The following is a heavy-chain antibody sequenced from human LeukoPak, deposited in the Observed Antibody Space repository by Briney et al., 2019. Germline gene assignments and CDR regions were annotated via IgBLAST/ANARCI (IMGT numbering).Heavy chain of an antibody. Sequence: PSETLSLTCAVYGGSFSGYYWSWIRQPPGKGLEWIGEINHSGNTNYNPSLKSRVTISVDTSKNQFSLKLSSVTAADTAVYYCARRSWIQTPFDYWGQGTLVTVSS. CDR1: GGSFSGYY. J-gene: IGHJ4*02. CDR2: INHSGNT. V-gene: IGHV4-34*01. CDR3: ARRSWIQTPFDY. D-gene: IGHD5-18*01.